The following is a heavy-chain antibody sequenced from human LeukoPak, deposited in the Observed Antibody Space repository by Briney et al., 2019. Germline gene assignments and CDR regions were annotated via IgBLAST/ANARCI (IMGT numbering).Heavy chain of an antibody. CDR2: TRNKANSYTT. CDR3: ARESGVYSSSWYLDY. CDR1: GFTFDDYA. J-gene: IGHJ4*02. V-gene: IGHV3-72*01. D-gene: IGHD6-13*01. Sequence: GGSLRLXCAASGFTFDDYAMHWVRHAPGKGLEWVGRTRNKANSYTTEYAASVKGRFTISRDDSKNSLYLQMNSLKTEDTAVYYCARESGVYSSSWYLDYWGQGTLVTVSS.